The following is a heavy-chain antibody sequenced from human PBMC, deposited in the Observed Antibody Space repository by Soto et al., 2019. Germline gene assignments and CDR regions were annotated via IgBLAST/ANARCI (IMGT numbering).Heavy chain of an antibody. CDR1: GITFSSYA. D-gene: IGHD5-12*01. V-gene: IGHV1-3*01. J-gene: IGHJ5*02. CDR2: INVGNGDT. Sequence: QVQLVQSGAEVKKPGASVKVSCKASGITFSSYAIHWVRQAPGQRLEWMGWINVGNGDTRYSQIFRGRVTLTRDTSASTASLDLSSLRSEDTAIYYCARAISGYVTWGQGTLVTVSS. CDR3: ARAISGYVT.